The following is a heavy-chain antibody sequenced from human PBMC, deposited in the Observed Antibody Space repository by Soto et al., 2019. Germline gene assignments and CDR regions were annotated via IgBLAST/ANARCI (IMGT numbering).Heavy chain of an antibody. D-gene: IGHD3-22*01. V-gene: IGHV1-8*01. CDR1: GYTFTSYD. CDR3: ARGSSPYYYDSTNWFDP. CDR2: MNPNSGNT. Sequence: ASVKVSCKASGYTFTSYDINWVRQATGQGLEWMGWMNPNSGNTGYAQRFQGRVTMTRNTSISTAYMELSSLRSEDTAVYYCARGSSPYYYDSTNWFDPWGQGTLVTSPQ. J-gene: IGHJ5*02.